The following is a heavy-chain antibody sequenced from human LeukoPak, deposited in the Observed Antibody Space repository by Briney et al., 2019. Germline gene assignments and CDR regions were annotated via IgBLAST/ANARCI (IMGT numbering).Heavy chain of an antibody. CDR1: GFTFSDYY. CDR3: ARADCSSTSCYEFDY. V-gene: IGHV3-11*04. J-gene: IGHJ4*02. CDR2: VRSSGSTI. D-gene: IGHD2-2*01. Sequence: PGGSLRLSCAASGFTFSDYYMSWIRQAPGKGLEWVSYVRSSGSTIYYADSGKGRFTISRDNAKKSLYLQMNSLRAEDTAVYYCARADCSSTSCYEFDYWGQGTLVTVSS.